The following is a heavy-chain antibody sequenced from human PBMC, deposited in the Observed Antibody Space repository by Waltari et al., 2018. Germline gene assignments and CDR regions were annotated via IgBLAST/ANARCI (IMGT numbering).Heavy chain of an antibody. J-gene: IGHJ4*02. V-gene: IGHV1-2*06. CDR3: AGGQGTRLPLGDLSLLGYYFDY. Sequence: QVQLVQSGPEVKKSGASVKVSCKTSGYTFSGYYIHWVRQAPGQGPEWVGRINPDSAATNYAQKFQGRVTMTRDMSISTAYMELSRLRSDDTAVYYCAGGQGTRLPLGDLSLLGYYFDYWGQGSLVTVSS. CDR2: INPDSAAT. CDR1: GYTFSGYY. D-gene: IGHD3-16*02.